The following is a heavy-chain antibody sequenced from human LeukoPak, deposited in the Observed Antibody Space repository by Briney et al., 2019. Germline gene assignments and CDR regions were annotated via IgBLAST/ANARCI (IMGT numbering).Heavy chain of an antibody. Sequence: GGSLRLSCAASGFTFSSYAMTWVRQAPGKGLEWVSGISSSGGSTYYADSANGRFTISRDNSKNILYLQMNSLRAEDTAVYYCAKRSFYGDFDFWGQGTLVTVSS. J-gene: IGHJ4*02. CDR1: GFTFSSYA. CDR2: ISSSGGST. CDR3: AKRSFYGDFDF. D-gene: IGHD4-17*01. V-gene: IGHV3-23*01.